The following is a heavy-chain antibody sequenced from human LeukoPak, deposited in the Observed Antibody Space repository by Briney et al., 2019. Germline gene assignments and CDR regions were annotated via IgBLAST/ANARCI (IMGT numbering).Heavy chain of an antibody. CDR1: GGSFSGYY. Sequence: SETLSLICAVYGGSFSGYYWSWIRQPPGKGLEWIGEINHSGSTKHKRSLKSRVTISVDTSKNQFSLQLSSVTAADTAVYYCARRYGDYVWGSYRYTSWFDPWGQGTLVTVSS. CDR3: ARRYGDYVWGSYRYTSWFDP. V-gene: IGHV4-34*01. D-gene: IGHD3-16*02. J-gene: IGHJ5*02. CDR2: INHSGST.